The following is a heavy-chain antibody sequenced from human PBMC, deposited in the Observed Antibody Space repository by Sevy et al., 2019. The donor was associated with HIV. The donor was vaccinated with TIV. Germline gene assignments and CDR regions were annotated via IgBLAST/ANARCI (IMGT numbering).Heavy chain of an antibody. CDR1: GFSLSDYA. CDR3: ARGPYNSGLRFDF. CDR2: ISFDGGNT. Sequence: GGSLRLSCVASGFSLSDYAMHWVRQGPDKGLAWVAVISFDGGNTYYSDAVEGRFTISRDNSKNTVFLQMKSLSPDDTALYYCARGPYNSGLRFDFWGQGTLVTVSS. J-gene: IGHJ4*02. D-gene: IGHD5-12*01. V-gene: IGHV3-30-3*01.